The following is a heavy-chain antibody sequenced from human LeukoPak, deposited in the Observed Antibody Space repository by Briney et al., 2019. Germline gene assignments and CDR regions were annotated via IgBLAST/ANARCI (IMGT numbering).Heavy chain of an antibody. CDR1: GYSFPNYW. Sequence: GGSLKTPVKGLGYSFPNYWFGRGRQMPGKGLGWMGIIYPENSDTRYSPSFQGQVTISADKSISTAYLQWSSLKASDTAMYYCARRSTLYSSSWYRKEDWFDPWGQGTLVTVSS. V-gene: IGHV5-51*01. CDR3: ARRSTLYSSSWYRKEDWFDP. CDR2: IYPENSDT. J-gene: IGHJ5*02. D-gene: IGHD6-13*01.